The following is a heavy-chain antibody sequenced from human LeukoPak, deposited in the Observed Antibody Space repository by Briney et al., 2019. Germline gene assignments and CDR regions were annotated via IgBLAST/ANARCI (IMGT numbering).Heavy chain of an antibody. Sequence: SETLSLTCTVSGGSISSSSYYWGWLRQPPGKGLEWLGSIYYSGSTYYNPSLKSRVTISVDTSKNQFSLKLSSVTAADTAVYYCARRLNYYDSSGYYYASTYYFDYWGQGTLVTVSS. CDR3: ARRLNYYDSSGYYYASTYYFDY. CDR2: IYYSGST. D-gene: IGHD3-22*01. V-gene: IGHV4-39*01. CDR1: GGSISSSSYY. J-gene: IGHJ4*02.